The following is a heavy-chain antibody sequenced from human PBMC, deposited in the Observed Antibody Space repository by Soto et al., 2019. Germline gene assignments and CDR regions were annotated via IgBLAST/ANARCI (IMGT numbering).Heavy chain of an antibody. CDR3: AKDEGRYTYGLRDC. V-gene: IGHV3-33*06. Sequence: GVSLRLSCAASGFTFSNYGMHWVRQAPGKGLEWVAVIWYDGSYKYYADSVKGRFTISRDNSRTTLHLQMNSLRAEDTAVYYCAKDEGRYTYGLRDCWGQGTLVTVSS. D-gene: IGHD5-18*01. J-gene: IGHJ4*02. CDR1: GFTFSNYG. CDR2: IWYDGSYK.